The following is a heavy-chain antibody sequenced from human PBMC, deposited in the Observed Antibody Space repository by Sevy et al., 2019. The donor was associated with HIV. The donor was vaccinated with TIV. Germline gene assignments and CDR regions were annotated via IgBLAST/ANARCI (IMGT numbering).Heavy chain of an antibody. CDR1: GFTFSSYA. CDR3: ARRGEQQLVGYYYYYGMDV. CDR2: ISGSGGST. D-gene: IGHD6-13*01. J-gene: IGHJ6*02. V-gene: IGHV3-23*01. Sequence: GGCLRLSCAASGFTFSSYAMSWVRQAPGKGLEWVSAISGSGGSTYYADSVKGRFTISRDNSKNTLYLQMNSLRAEDTAVYYCARRGEQQLVGYYYYYGMDVWGQGTTVTVSS.